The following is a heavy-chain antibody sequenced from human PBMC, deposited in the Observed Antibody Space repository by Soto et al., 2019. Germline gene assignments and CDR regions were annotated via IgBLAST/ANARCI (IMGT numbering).Heavy chain of an antibody. Sequence: SPEKTACKTSGAKCKKNVVTWVRHAPGQGLEWMGGTIPAPGKTHYIEKFQGRVTIPVDDATRSVYMELRDMPSEDTAIYYCARGPFRPSAMEDWDPGTSLTVS. CDR3: ARGPFRPSAMED. CDR2: TIPAPGKT. J-gene: IGHJ6*02. CDR1: GAKCKKNV. D-gene: IGHD3-10*01. V-gene: IGHV1-69*01.